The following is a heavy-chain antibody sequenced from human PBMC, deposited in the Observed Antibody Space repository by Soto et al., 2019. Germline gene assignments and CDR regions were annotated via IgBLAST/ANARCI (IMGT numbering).Heavy chain of an antibody. V-gene: IGHV3-23*01. J-gene: IGHJ5*02. Sequence: PGGSLRLSCAASGFTFSSYAMSWVRQAPGKGLEWVSAISGSGGSTYYADSVKGRFTISRDNSKNTLYLQMNSLRAEDTAVYYCAKVIVAADTLNWFDPWGQGTLVTVSS. CDR3: AKVIVAADTLNWFDP. CDR2: ISGSGGST. D-gene: IGHD2-15*01. CDR1: GFTFSSYA.